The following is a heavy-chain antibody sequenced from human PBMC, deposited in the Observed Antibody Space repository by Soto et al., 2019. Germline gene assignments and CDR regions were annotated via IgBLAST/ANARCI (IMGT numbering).Heavy chain of an antibody. CDR2: LYSGGSS. Sequence: EVQLVESGGGLVRPGGSLRLSCGVSGFIVSRSYMTWVRQAPGKGLEWVSSLYSGGSSYYSDSVKGRFTISRDNSENTLSLQMNSLRAEDTAVYYCARLVYFEDSGYSYFDSWGHGTLVTVSS. CDR1: GFIVSRSY. V-gene: IGHV3-53*01. D-gene: IGHD3-22*01. J-gene: IGHJ5*01. CDR3: ARLVYFEDSGYSYFDS.